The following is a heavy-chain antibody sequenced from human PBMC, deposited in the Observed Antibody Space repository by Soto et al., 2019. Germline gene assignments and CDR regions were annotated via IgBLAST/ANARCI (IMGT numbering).Heavy chain of an antibody. D-gene: IGHD1-26*01. V-gene: IGHV4-31*03. Sequence: QVRLQESGPGLVKPSQTLSLTCTVSGSSINIGDFYWSWIRQAPGRGLEWIGYIYDSGSTFYNSSLKSRLTMSMDTSQNQVSLRLASVTVADTAVYYCARGGRWLTVSGYFDSWGQGTLVTVSS. CDR3: ARGGRWLTVSGYFDS. CDR2: IYDSGST. CDR1: GSSINIGDFY. J-gene: IGHJ4*02.